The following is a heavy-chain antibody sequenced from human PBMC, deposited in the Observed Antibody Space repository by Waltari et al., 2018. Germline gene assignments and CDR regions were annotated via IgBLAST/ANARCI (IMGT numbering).Heavy chain of an antibody. J-gene: IGHJ6*02. CDR2: ISSSSSTI. Sequence: EVQLVESGGGLVQPGGSLRLSCAASGFTFSSYSMNWVRQAPGKGLEWVSYISSSSSTIYYADSVKGRFTISRDNAKNSLYLQMNSLRAEDTAVYYCARSKSGYDLRTGVVSYYYYYGMDVWGQGTTVTVSS. CDR1: GFTFSSYS. V-gene: IGHV3-48*01. D-gene: IGHD5-12*01. CDR3: ARSKSGYDLRTGVVSYYYYYGMDV.